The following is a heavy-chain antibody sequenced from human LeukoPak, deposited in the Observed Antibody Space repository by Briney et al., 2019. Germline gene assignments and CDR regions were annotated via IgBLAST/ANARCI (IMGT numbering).Heavy chain of an antibody. CDR1: GYVFSNYW. D-gene: IGHD6-19*01. CDR3: ARRYGASYSSGWSGTTKWFDP. J-gene: IGHJ5*02. V-gene: IGHV5-51*01. Sequence: GESLQISCKGSGYVFSNYWIGWGRQKPGKAMEWMGIIYPGDSDTRYSPSFQGQVTISADKSISTAYLQWSSLKASDTAIYYCARRYGASYSSGWSGTTKWFDPWGQGTLVTVSS. CDR2: IYPGDSDT.